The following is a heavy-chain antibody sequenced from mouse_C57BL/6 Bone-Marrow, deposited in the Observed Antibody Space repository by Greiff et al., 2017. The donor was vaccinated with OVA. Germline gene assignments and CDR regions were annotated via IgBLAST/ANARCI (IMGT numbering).Heavy chain of an antibody. CDR2: IYPGSGNT. V-gene: IGHV1-66*01. Sequence: QVQLQQSGPELVKPGASVKISCKASGYSFTSYYIHWVKQRPGQGLEWIGWIYPGSGNTKYNEKFKGKATLTADTSSSTAYMQLSSLTSEDSAVYYCAREKDDYDNFDYWGQGTTLTVSS. CDR1: GYSFTSYY. CDR3: AREKDDYDNFDY. J-gene: IGHJ2*01. D-gene: IGHD2-4*01.